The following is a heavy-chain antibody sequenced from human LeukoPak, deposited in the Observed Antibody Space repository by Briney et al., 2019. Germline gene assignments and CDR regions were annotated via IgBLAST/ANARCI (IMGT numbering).Heavy chain of an antibody. CDR3: VGYSNYDFDY. V-gene: IGHV4-39*07. CDR1: GDSISSSSYY. Sequence: PSETLSLTCTVTGDSISSSSYYWAWIRQPPGKGLEWIGSIYYSGNTYYNPSLKIRVTISVDTSKNQFSLKLSSVTAADTAVYYCVGYSNYDFDYWGQGTLVTVSS. CDR2: IYYSGNT. D-gene: IGHD4-11*01. J-gene: IGHJ4*02.